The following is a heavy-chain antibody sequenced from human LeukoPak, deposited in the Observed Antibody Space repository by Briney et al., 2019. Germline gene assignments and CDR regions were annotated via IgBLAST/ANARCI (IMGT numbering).Heavy chain of an antibody. CDR1: GLNFDNSA. Sequence: GGSLRLSCVASGLNFDNSAMHWVRQAPGKGLEWVSLISADGGSTFSADSVKGRFSISRDNSKNSLYLQMNSLRSEDTAMYYCAKESGKFDYWGQGTLVAVSS. CDR3: AKESGKFDY. V-gene: IGHV3-43*02. CDR2: ISADGGST. J-gene: IGHJ4*02.